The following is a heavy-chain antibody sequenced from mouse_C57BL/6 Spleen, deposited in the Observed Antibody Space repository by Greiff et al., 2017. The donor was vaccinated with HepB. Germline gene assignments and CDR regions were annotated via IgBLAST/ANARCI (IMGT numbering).Heavy chain of an antibody. Sequence: EVQLQQSGPELVKPGASVKMSCKASGYTFTDYNMHWVKQSHGKSLEWIGYINPNNGGTNYNQKFKGKATLTVNKSSSAAYMELRSLTSEDAAVYYGAGEIERGYYFDYWGQGTPLTVSS. J-gene: IGHJ2*01. V-gene: IGHV1-22*01. CDR1: GYTFTDYN. CDR3: AGEIERGYYFDY. CDR2: INPNNGGT.